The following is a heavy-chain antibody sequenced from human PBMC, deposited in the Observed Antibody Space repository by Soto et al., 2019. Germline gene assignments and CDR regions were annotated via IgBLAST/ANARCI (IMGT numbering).Heavy chain of an antibody. Sequence: EVQLVESGGGLVQPGRSLRLSCAVSGSTSNEYAMHWLRQAPGKGLEWVSGIFLESDRTGYADSVKGRFTTSRDKAKNSLYLQMNSLRPEDTALYDCGKDGKAGCLDFWGQGALVTVAS. J-gene: IGHJ4*02. CDR2: IFLESDRT. CDR1: GSTSNEYA. V-gene: IGHV3-9*02. CDR3: GKDGKAGCLDF.